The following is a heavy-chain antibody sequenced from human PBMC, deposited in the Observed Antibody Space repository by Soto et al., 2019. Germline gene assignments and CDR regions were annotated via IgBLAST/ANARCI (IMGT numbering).Heavy chain of an antibody. CDR2: IYYSGST. D-gene: IGHD2-15*01. V-gene: IGHV4-59*01. Sequence: SETLSLTCTISGGSINNYYWSWIRQPPGKAPEFIGYIYYSGSTTYNPSLKSRVTISVDTSKNQFSLNLSSVTAADTAVYYCARVHRYCSGGSCYLFDYWGQGTQVTVSS. CDR3: ARVHRYCSGGSCYLFDY. J-gene: IGHJ4*02. CDR1: GGSINNYY.